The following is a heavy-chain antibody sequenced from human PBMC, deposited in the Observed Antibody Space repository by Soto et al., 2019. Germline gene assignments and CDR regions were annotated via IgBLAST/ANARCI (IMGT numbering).Heavy chain of an antibody. V-gene: IGHV4-4*02. CDR2: LLHSGTT. Sequence: QVQLQESGPGLEKPSGTLSLTCAVSGDSISSPKWWTWLRQPPGKGLEWIGDLLHSGTTNYNPSLKSRVILSVDKSQNQFSLSLTSVTAADTAIYYCAYSSGWYRHDVWGQGTSVTVSS. CDR3: AYSSGWYRHDV. CDR1: GDSISSPKW. D-gene: IGHD6-19*01. J-gene: IGHJ3*01.